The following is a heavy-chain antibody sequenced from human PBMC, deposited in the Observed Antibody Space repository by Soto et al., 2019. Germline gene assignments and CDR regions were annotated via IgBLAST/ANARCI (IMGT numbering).Heavy chain of an antibody. CDR3: ARDGVGATAFFGYLYY. Sequence: GGSLRLSCAASGFTFNTYSMSWVRQAPGKGLEWVSATRGSGSSIYYADSVKGRFTISRDNSKNTLYLQMDSLRAEDTVVYYCARDGVGATAFFGYLYYWGQGALVTVSS. V-gene: IGHV3-23*01. D-gene: IGHD1-26*01. J-gene: IGHJ4*02. CDR2: TRGSGSSI. CDR1: GFTFNTYS.